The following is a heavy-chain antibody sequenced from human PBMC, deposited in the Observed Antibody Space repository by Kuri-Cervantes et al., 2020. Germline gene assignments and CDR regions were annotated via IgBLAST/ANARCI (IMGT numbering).Heavy chain of an antibody. CDR3: ARDGPGSGYGMDV. D-gene: IGHD1-26*01. CDR2: ISSSSSTI. CDR1: GFTFSSYS. J-gene: IGHJ6*02. Sequence: GESLKISCAASGFTFSSYSMNWVRQAPGKGLEWVSYISSSSSTIYYADSVKGRFTISRDNSKNTLYLQMNSLRAEDTAVYYCARDGPGSGYGMDVWGQGTTVTVSS. V-gene: IGHV3-48*01.